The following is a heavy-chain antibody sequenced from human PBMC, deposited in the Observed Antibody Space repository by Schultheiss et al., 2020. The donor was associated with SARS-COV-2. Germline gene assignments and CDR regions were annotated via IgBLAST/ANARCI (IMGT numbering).Heavy chain of an antibody. CDR2: ISSSSSYI. CDR3: ARGMGGFGFDY. V-gene: IGHV3-21*01. CDR1: GFTVSSNY. Sequence: GGSLRLSCAASGFTVSSNYMNWVRQAPGKGLEWVSSISSSSSYIYYADSVKGRFTISRDNAKNTLYLQMNSLRADDTAVYYCARGMGGFGFDYWGQGTLVTVSS. J-gene: IGHJ4*02. D-gene: IGHD3-3*01.